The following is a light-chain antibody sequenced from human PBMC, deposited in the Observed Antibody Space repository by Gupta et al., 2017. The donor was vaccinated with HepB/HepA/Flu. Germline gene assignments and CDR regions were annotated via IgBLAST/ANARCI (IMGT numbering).Light chain of an antibody. CDR1: SSNIGSNY. Sequence: QSVLTQPPSASGTPGQRVTISCSGSSSNIGSNYVYWYQQLPGTAPKLRIYRNNQRPSGVPDRFSGSKSGTSASLAISGLRSEDEADYYCATWDDSLSGYGFGTGTKVTVL. J-gene: IGLJ1*01. CDR3: ATWDDSLSGYG. CDR2: RNN. V-gene: IGLV1-47*01.